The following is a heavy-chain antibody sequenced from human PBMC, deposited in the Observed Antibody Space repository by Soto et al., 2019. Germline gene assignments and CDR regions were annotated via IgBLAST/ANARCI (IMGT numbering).Heavy chain of an antibody. CDR2: ISGGGDTT. CDR1: GFTFNNYA. CDR3: AKGRGGSGSLTPRVVF. Sequence: EVQLLESGGGLVQPGGSLRLSCAASGFTFNNYAMSWVRQAPGKGLEWVSAISGGGDTTSYADSVKGRFTVSRDGSKNTLYLQMNSLRAEDTAVYYCAKGRGGSGSLTPRVVFWGQVTLVTVSS. V-gene: IGHV3-23*01. J-gene: IGHJ4*02. D-gene: IGHD3-10*01.